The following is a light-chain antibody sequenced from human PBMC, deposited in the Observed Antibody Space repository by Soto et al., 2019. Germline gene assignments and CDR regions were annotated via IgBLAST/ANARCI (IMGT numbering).Light chain of an antibody. Sequence: QSVLTQPPSASGTPGQRVTISCSGSSSNIGRNTVDWYQHLPGTAPKLLIYSNDQRPSGVPDRFSGSKSGTSASLAISGLQSEDEADYYRAAWDDSLNGLVFGTGTKLTVL. CDR1: SSNIGRNT. J-gene: IGLJ1*01. V-gene: IGLV1-44*01. CDR3: AAWDDSLNGLV. CDR2: SND.